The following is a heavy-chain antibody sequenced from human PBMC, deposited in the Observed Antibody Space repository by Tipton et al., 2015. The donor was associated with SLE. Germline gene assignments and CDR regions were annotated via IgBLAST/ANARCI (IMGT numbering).Heavy chain of an antibody. CDR1: GGSISSSSYY. CDR2: IYYSGST. Sequence: TLSLTCTVSGGSISSSSYYWGWIRQPPGKGLEWIGSIYYSGSTYYNPSLKSRVTISVDTSKNKFSLKLSSVTAADTAVYYCAKCTGGTKWFDPWGQGTLVTVSS. D-gene: IGHD2-8*02. J-gene: IGHJ5*02. V-gene: IGHV4-39*07. CDR3: AKCTGGTKWFDP.